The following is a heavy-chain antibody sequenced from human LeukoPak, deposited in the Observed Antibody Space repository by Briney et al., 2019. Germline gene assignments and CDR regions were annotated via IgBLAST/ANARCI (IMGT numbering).Heavy chain of an antibody. CDR3: ARGDTSLGAAFDI. Sequence: GGALRLSCAPSGFNLRSYAIHWVRQAPGKGLEHVSAISVDGGTTSYAQSLKGKCTISRDNSKKMAYLQLGGLKTEDMAVYYCARGDTSLGAAFDIWGEGTMVTVSP. J-gene: IGHJ3*02. CDR1: GFNLRSYA. CDR2: ISVDGGTT. V-gene: IGHV3-64*01. D-gene: IGHD3-16*01.